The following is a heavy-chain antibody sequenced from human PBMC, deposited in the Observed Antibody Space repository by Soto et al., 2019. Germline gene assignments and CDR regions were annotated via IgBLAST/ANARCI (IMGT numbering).Heavy chain of an antibody. D-gene: IGHD3-3*01. CDR1: CYRFRSYG. CDR3: ARGPIESTLIFGVARNDY. J-gene: IGHJ4*02. CDR2: VSVYNGQT. Sequence: SVKVSFKASCYRFRSYGISWGRQAPVQGPEWMGWVSVYNGQTNYEQKFQGRISMTTDTTTNTAYMELRTLRSDDTAVYYCARGPIESTLIFGVARNDYWGQGTLVTVYS. V-gene: IGHV1-18*01.